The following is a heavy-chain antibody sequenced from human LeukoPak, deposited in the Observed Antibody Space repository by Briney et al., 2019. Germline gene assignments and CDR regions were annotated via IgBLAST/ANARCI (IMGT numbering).Heavy chain of an antibody. Sequence: GASVKVSCKASGYTFTSYCMHWVRQAPGQRLEWMGWINAVNGNTEYSQRFQGRVTITRDTSASTAYMELSSLRSEDTAMYFCLREGGVPPWTWGQGTLVTVSS. CDR1: GYTFTSYC. J-gene: IGHJ5*02. CDR2: INAVNGNT. V-gene: IGHV1-3*01. D-gene: IGHD1-1*01. CDR3: LREGGVPPWT.